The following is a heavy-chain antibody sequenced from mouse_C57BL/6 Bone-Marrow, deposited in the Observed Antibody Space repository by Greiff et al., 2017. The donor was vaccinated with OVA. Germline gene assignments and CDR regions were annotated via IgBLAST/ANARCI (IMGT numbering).Heavy chain of an antibody. CDR1: GFTFSSYG. CDR2: ISSGGSYT. V-gene: IGHV5-6*01. Sequence: EVQRVESGGDLVKPGGSLKLSCAASGFTFSSYGMSWVRQTPDKRLEWVATISSGGSYTYYPDSVKGRFTISRDNAKNTLYLQMSSLKSEDTAMYYCASRSFAYWGQGTLVTVSA. CDR3: ASRSFAY. J-gene: IGHJ3*01.